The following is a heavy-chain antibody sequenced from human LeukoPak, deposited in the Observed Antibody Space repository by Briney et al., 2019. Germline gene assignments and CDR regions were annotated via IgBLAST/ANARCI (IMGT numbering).Heavy chain of an antibody. CDR1: GGSFSVHY. CDR2: INQSGST. CDR3: ATSYIGGFGKPDY. Sequence: SETLSLTCAVSGGSFSVHYWSWIRQPPGKGLEWIGEINQSGSTTYNPSLKSRVTLSVDTSKNQFSLTLSSVTAADTAVYYCATSYIGGFGKPDYWGQGTLVTVSS. D-gene: IGHD3-16*01. V-gene: IGHV4-34*01. J-gene: IGHJ4*02.